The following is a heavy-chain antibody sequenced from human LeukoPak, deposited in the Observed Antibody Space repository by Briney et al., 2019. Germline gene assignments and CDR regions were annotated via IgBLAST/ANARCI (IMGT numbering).Heavy chain of an antibody. J-gene: IGHJ4*02. Sequence: AGGSLRLSCAASGFTFSNYWMSWVRQAPGKGLEWVANIKEDGSEKYYVDSVKGRFTISRDNAKNSLYLQMNSLRAEDTAVYYCARDGTTPFPSYYFDYWGQGTLVTVSS. D-gene: IGHD4-17*01. CDR1: GFTFSNYW. V-gene: IGHV3-7*01. CDR3: ARDGTTPFPSYYFDY. CDR2: IKEDGSEK.